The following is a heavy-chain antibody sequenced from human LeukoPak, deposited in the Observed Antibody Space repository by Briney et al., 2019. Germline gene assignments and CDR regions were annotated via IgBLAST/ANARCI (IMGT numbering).Heavy chain of an antibody. V-gene: IGHV4-34*01. J-gene: IGHJ5*02. CDR2: INHSGST. CDR3: ATGLRYFDWS. CDR1: GGSFSGYY. D-gene: IGHD3-9*01. Sequence: PSETLSLTCAVYGGSFSGYYWSWIRQPPGKGLEWIGEINHSGSTNYNPSLESRVTISVDTSKNQFSLKLSSVTAADTAVYYCATGLRYFDWSWGQGTLVTVSS.